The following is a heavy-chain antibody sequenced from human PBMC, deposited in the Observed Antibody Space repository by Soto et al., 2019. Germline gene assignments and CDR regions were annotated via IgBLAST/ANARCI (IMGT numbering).Heavy chain of an antibody. CDR2: IYYTGTT. J-gene: IGHJ5*01. D-gene: IGHD2-2*01. V-gene: IGHV4-39*01. Sequence: SETLSLTCTVSNDSVLTSIYYWAWIPQPPGKELEWIATIYYTGTTYYNPSLPSRVTISIDTSKNQFSLNLNYVTAADTVVSYCGRNWNLALVPAAYVDSWGEGTLVTVS. CDR3: GRNWNLALVPAAYVDS. CDR1: NDSVLTSIYY.